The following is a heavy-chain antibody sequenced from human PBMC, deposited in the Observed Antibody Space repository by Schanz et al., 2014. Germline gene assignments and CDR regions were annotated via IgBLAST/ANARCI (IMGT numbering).Heavy chain of an antibody. CDR1: GFTFSTYA. Sequence: EVHLLESGGGLVRPGGSLRLSCAASGFTFSTYAMAWVRQAPGKGLEWVSSINTGGDSTYYADSVKGRFTISRDNSRDTVYLQMNSLRADDTAMYYCAKKVPAYNPFDSWGQGTLVNVSS. J-gene: IGHJ4*02. CDR2: INTGGDST. CDR3: AKKVPAYNPFDS. V-gene: IGHV3-23*01. D-gene: IGHD1-1*01.